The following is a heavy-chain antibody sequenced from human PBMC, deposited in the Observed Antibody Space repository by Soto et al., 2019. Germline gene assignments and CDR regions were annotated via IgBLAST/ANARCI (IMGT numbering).Heavy chain of an antibody. CDR1: GITFSTFSSYA. CDR3: XXXXXXGWMV. CDR2: INGNGAYT. Sequence: EVQLLESGGGLVQPGGSLRLSCAASGITFSTFSSYAMSWVRHAPGKGLEWVSGINGNGAYTYHVDSVKGRFTISRDXXXXXXXXXXXXXXXXXXXXXXXXXXXXXGWMVWGQGTLVTVSS. D-gene: IGHD3-10*01. J-gene: IGHJ4*02. V-gene: IGHV3-23*01.